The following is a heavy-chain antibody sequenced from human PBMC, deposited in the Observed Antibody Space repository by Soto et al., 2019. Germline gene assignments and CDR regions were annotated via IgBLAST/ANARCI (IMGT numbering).Heavy chain of an antibody. J-gene: IGHJ3*02. D-gene: IGHD3-3*01. CDR3: ARGPMYYDFWSGYPDAFDI. Sequence: SETLSLTCAVYGGSFSGYYWSWIRQPPGKGLEWIEEINHSGSTNYNPSLKSRVTISVDTSKNQFSLKLSSVTAADMAVYYCARGPMYYDFWSGYPDAFDIWGQGTMVTVS. CDR1: GGSFSGYY. V-gene: IGHV4-34*01. CDR2: INHSGST.